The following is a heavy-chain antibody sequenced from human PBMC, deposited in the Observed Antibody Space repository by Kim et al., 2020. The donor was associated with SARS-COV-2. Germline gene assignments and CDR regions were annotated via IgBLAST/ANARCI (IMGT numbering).Heavy chain of an antibody. V-gene: IGHV3-33*01. Sequence: YYADSVKGRFTISRENSKNTLYLQMNSLRAEDTAVYYCARGAAVAAFDIWGQGTMVTVSS. CDR3: ARGAAVAAFDI. J-gene: IGHJ3*02. D-gene: IGHD6-19*01.